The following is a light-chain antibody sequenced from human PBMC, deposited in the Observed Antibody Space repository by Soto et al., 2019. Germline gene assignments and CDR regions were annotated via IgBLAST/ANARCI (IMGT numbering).Light chain of an antibody. Sequence: EIVLTQSPATLSLSPGERATLSCRASQSVSSFLAWYQQRPGQPPRLLIYDVSNRATGSPTRFKGSGPGTHLTLKNSSLQAEYAAVYFGQQSINRPINFGGGTKVEIK. CDR3: QQSINRPIN. V-gene: IGKV3-11*01. J-gene: IGKJ4*01. CDR1: QSVSSF. CDR2: DVS.